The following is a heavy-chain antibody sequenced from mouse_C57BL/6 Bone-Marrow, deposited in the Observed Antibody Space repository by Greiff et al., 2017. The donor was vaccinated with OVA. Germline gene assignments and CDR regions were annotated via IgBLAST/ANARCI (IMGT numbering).Heavy chain of an antibody. CDR1: GFSFNTYA. Sequence: EVKLVESGGGLVQPKGSLKLSCAASGFSFNTYAMNWVRQAPGKGLEWVALIRSKSNNYATYYADSVKDRVTISRDDSESMLYLQMNNLKTEDTAMYYCVRLSTVCYAMDYWGQGTSVTVSS. V-gene: IGHV10-1*01. J-gene: IGHJ4*01. CDR3: VRLSTVCYAMDY. CDR2: IRSKSNNYAT. D-gene: IGHD1-1*01.